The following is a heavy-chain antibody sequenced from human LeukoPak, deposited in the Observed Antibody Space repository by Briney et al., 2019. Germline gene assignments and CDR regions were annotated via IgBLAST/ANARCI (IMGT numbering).Heavy chain of an antibody. CDR2: IRWNSGRI. V-gene: IGHV3-9*01. J-gene: IGHJ6*03. CDR3: AKDAVGATDSYYYYMDV. CDR1: GFTLYDYA. Sequence: GGSLRLSCAASGFTLYDYAMHWVRQAPGKGVEWVSGIRWNSGRIVYADSVKGRFTISRDNPKNPLYVQMNSVRAEDRAVFYCAKDAVGATDSYYYYMDVWGKGTLVTVSS. D-gene: IGHD1-26*01.